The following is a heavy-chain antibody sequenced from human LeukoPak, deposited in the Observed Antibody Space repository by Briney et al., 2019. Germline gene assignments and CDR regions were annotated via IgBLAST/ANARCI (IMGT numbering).Heavy chain of an antibody. V-gene: IGHV3-23*01. CDR1: GFTFTNYA. J-gene: IGHJ6*02. CDR2: ISGSGHNT. CDR3: AKVSGGGLYYDGMDV. Sequence: GGSLRLSCAASGFTFTNYAITWIRQAPGKGLEWVSTISGSGHNTYYADSVQGRFTISRDNSKNTLFLQMNSLRAEDTAVYYCAKVSGGGLYYDGMDVWGQGTTVTVSS. D-gene: IGHD1-14*01.